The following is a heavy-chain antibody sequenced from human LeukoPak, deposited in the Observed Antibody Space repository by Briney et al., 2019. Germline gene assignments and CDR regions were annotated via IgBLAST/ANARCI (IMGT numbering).Heavy chain of an antibody. CDR1: GYTFSSYV. CDR3: ARSDIVATSDY. J-gene: IGHJ4*02. Sequence: GASVKVSCKASGYTFSSYVMNWVRQAPGKGLEWVSSISSSSSYIYYADSVKGRFTISRDNAKNSLYLQMNSLRAEDTAVYYCARSDIVATSDYWGQGTLVTVSS. V-gene: IGHV3-21*01. D-gene: IGHD5-12*01. CDR2: ISSSSSYI.